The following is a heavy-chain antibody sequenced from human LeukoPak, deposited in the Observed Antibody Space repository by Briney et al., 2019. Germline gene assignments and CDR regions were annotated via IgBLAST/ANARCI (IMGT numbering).Heavy chain of an antibody. Sequence: GGTLRLSCAASGFTFSSYGMSWVRQAPGKGLEWVSAISGSGGSTYYADSVKGRFTISRDNSKNTLYLQMNSLRAEDTAVYYCARDHPYYYDISGYWHDYWGLGTLVTVSS. V-gene: IGHV3-23*01. J-gene: IGHJ4*02. CDR2: ISGSGGST. D-gene: IGHD3-22*01. CDR1: GFTFSSYG. CDR3: ARDHPYYYDISGYWHDY.